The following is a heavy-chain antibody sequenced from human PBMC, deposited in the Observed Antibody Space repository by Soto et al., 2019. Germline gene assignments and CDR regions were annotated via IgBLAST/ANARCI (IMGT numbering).Heavy chain of an antibody. CDR3: ARHNYGSGSTYFDY. D-gene: IGHD3-10*01. V-gene: IGHV4-59*08. CDR1: GGSISSYY. CDR2: IYYSGST. J-gene: IGHJ4*02. Sequence: QVQLQESGPGLVKPSETVSLTCTVSGGSISSYYWSWIRQPPGKGLEWIGYIYYSGSTNYNPSLKSRVTISVDTSKNQFSLKLNSMTAADTAVYYCARHNYGSGSTYFDYWGQGTLVTVSS.